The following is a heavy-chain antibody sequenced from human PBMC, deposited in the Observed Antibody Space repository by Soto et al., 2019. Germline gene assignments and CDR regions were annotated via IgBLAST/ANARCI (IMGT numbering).Heavy chain of an antibody. Sequence: PSETLSLTCAVSSGSISSSNWWSWVRQPPGKGLEWIGEIYHSGSTNYNPSLKSRVTISVDKSKNQFSLKLSSVTAADTAVYYCARAIAAAGDYYYYMDVWGKGTTVTVSS. CDR3: ARAIAAAGDYYYYMDV. CDR2: IYHSGST. J-gene: IGHJ6*03. CDR1: SGSISSSNW. V-gene: IGHV4-4*02. D-gene: IGHD6-13*01.